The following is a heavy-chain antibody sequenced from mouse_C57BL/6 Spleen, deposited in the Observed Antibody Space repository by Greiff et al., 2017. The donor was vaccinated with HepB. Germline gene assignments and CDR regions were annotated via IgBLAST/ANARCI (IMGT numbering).Heavy chain of an antibody. CDR1: GFSLTSYG. J-gene: IGHJ1*03. Sequence: QVQLQQSGPGLVQPSQSLSITCTVSGFSLTSYGVHWVRQSPGKGLEWLGVIWSGGSTDYNAAFISRLSISKDNSKSHVFFKMNSLQADDTAIYYCARYTYYYGSSYWYFDDWGTGTTVTVSS. CDR2: IWSGGST. V-gene: IGHV2-2*01. CDR3: ARYTYYYGSSYWYFDD. D-gene: IGHD1-1*01.